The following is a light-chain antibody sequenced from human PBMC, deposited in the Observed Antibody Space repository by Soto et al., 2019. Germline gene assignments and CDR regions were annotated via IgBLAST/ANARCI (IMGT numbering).Light chain of an antibody. CDR2: EVS. CDR1: GSDVGTYNY. CDR3: SSYAGSNNLGV. V-gene: IGLV2-8*01. Sequence: QSALTQPPSASGSPGQSIYISCTGTGSDVGTYNYVSWYQQHPGKAPKLIIYEVSKRPSGVPDRFSGSKSGNTASLTVSGLQAEDEAEYYCSSYAGSNNLGVFGTGTKVTV. J-gene: IGLJ1*01.